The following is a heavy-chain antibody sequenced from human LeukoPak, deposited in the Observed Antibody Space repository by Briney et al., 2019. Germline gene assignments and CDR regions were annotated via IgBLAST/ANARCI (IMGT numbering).Heavy chain of an antibody. Sequence: ASVKVSCKASGGTFSSYAISWVRQAPGQGLEWIGGIIPIFGTANYAQKFQGRVTITTDESTSTAYMELRSLRSEDTAVYYCARHSGGSNSYYFDYWGQGTLVTVSS. V-gene: IGHV1-69*05. D-gene: IGHD2-15*01. CDR2: IIPIFGTA. CDR3: ARHSGGSNSYYFDY. J-gene: IGHJ4*02. CDR1: GGTFSSYA.